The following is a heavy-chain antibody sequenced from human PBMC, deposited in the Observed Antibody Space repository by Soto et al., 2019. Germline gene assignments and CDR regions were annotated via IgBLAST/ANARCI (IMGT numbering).Heavy chain of an antibody. CDR2: ISWNVGSI. J-gene: IGHJ4*02. D-gene: IGHD3-3*01. V-gene: IGHV3-9*01. CDR3: AKGVAGWYYFDY. Sequence: EVQLVESGGGLVQPGRSLRLSCAASGFTFDDYAMHWIRQAPGTGLEWVSGISWNVGSIDYADSVKGRFTISRDHAKKSLYLQMNRLRPEDTALYYCAKGVAGWYYFDYWGQGTLVTVSS. CDR1: GFTFDDYA.